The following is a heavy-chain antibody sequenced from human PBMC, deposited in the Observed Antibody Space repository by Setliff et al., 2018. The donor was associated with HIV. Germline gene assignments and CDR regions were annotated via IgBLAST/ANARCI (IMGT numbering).Heavy chain of an antibody. D-gene: IGHD3-10*01. CDR3: ARGPYFYGSGSNYNPKWFDP. Sequence: SETLSLTCAVYGGSFNTYYWSWIRQTPGKGLEWIGEINHSGSTNYNPSLKSRVTIFVDTSKNQFSLRLRSVTVADTAVYYCARGPYFYGSGSNYNPKWFDPWSQGTPVTV. CDR2: INHSGST. V-gene: IGHV4-34*01. CDR1: GGSFNTYY. J-gene: IGHJ5*02.